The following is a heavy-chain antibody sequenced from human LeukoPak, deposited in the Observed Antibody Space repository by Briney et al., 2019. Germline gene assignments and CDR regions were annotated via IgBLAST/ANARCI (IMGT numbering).Heavy chain of an antibody. CDR1: RFTFSSYA. CDR2: ISYDGGNK. D-gene: IGHD6-13*01. CDR3: AREVEGIGY. V-gene: IGHV3-30-3*01. J-gene: IGHJ4*02. Sequence: GRSLRLSCAASRFTFSSYAMHWVRQAPGKGLEWVALISYDGGNKYYTDSVKGRFTVSRDNSKNTLYLQMNSLRTEDTAVYYCAREVEGIGYWGQGTLVTVSS.